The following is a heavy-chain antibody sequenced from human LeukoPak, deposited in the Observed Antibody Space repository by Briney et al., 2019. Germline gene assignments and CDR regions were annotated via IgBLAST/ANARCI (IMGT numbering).Heavy chain of an antibody. J-gene: IGHJ4*02. CDR3: ARGTSGYQRSDY. D-gene: IGHD3-22*01. Sequence: SETLSLTCAVYGGSFIGYYWSWIRQPPGKGLEWIGEINHSGSTNYNPSLKSRVTISVDTSKNQFSLKLSSVTAADTAVYYCARGTSGYQRSDYWGQGTLVTVSS. V-gene: IGHV4-34*01. CDR1: GGSFIGYY. CDR2: INHSGST.